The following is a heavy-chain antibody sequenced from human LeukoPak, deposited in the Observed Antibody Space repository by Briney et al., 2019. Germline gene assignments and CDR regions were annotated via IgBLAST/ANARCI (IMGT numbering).Heavy chain of an antibody. CDR1: GGSISSSNW. CDR3: ARGVVVPAAIRWFDP. CDR2: IYHSGST. J-gene: IGHJ5*02. V-gene: IGHV4-4*02. Sequence: SGTLSLTCAVSGGSISSSNWWSWVRQPPGKGLEWIGEIYHSGSTNYNPSLKSRVTISVDKSKNRFSLKLSSVTAADTAVYYCARGVVVPAAIRWFDPWGQGTLVTVSS. D-gene: IGHD2-2*01.